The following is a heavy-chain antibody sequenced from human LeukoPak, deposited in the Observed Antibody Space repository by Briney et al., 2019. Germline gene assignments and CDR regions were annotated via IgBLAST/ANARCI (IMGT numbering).Heavy chain of an antibody. V-gene: IGHV1-8*01. J-gene: IGHJ6*02. CDR1: GYTFTSYD. Sequence: GASVKVSCKASGYTFTSYDINWVRQATGQGLEWMGWMNPNSGNTGYAQKFQGRATMTRNTSISTAYMELSSLRSEDTAVYYCARGDYYYYGMDVWGQGTTVTVSS. CDR3: ARGDYYYYGMDV. CDR2: MNPNSGNT.